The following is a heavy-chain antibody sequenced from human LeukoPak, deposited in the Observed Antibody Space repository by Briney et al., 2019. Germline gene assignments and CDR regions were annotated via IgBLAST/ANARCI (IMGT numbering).Heavy chain of an antibody. Sequence: ASVKVSCKASGYTFTSYYMHWVRQAPGQGLEWMGIINPSGGSTSYAQKFQGRVTMTRDTSTSTVYMELSSLRSEDTAVYYCARDYLPAELLPGNWFDPWGQGTLVTVSS. V-gene: IGHV1-46*01. J-gene: IGHJ5*02. CDR3: ARDYLPAELLPGNWFDP. CDR2: INPSGGST. D-gene: IGHD1-26*01. CDR1: GYTFTSYY.